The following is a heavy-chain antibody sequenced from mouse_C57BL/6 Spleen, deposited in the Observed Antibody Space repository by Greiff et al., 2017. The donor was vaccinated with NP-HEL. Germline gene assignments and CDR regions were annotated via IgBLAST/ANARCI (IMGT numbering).Heavy chain of an antibody. V-gene: IGHV1-7*01. D-gene: IGHD4-1*01. CDR2: INPSSGYT. CDR3: ARLPLTGTGAMDY. Sequence: QVQLQQSGAELAKPGASVKLSCKASGYTFTSYWMHWVKQRPGQGLEWIGYINPSSGYTKYNQKFKDKATLTADKSSSTADMQLRSLTYEASAVYYCARLPLTGTGAMDYWGQGTSVTVSS. J-gene: IGHJ4*01. CDR1: GYTFTSYW.